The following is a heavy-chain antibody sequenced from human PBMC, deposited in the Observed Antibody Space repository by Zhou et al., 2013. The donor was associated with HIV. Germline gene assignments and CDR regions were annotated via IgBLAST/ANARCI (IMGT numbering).Heavy chain of an antibody. CDR1: GGTFLNYV. V-gene: IGHV1-69*05. CDR2: VIPVFRSP. CDR3: ARDRQLARDAFDI. J-gene: IGHJ3*02. D-gene: IGHD6-6*01. Sequence: QVQLVQSGSEVKEPGSSVKVSCKASGGTFLNYVVTWVRRAPGQGLEWMGGVIPVFRSPNYADKFRGRITMTSDGSTGTAYMELRGLTYGDTAVYYCARDRQLARDAFDIWGQGTMVTVSS.